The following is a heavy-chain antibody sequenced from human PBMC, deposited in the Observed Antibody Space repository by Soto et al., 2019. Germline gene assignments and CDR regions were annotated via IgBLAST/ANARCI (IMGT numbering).Heavy chain of an antibody. V-gene: IGHV4-4*07. J-gene: IGHJ5*02. Sequence: TVSGVSISSXYWSWIRQPAGKGLEWIGRIYTSGSTNYNPSLKSRVTMSVDTSKNQFSLKLSSVTAADTAVYYCARDGTYYYDSSGYFDPWGQGTLVTVSS. CDR2: IYTSGST. CDR1: GVSISSXY. CDR3: ARDGTYYYDSSGYFDP. D-gene: IGHD3-22*01.